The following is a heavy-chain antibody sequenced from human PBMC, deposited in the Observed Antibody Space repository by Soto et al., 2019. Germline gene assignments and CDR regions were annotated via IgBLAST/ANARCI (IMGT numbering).Heavy chain of an antibody. CDR3: ARGSYNILPGYYLAY. CDR1: GGSFSTYY. Sequence: QVQLQESGPGLVKPSETLSLTCTVSGGSFSTYYWSWVRQPPGKGLEWIGYIYYSGNTNYNPSLKSRRTISFDTSRSQFSLKLRSVTAADTAVYYCARGSYNILPGYYLAYWGQGTLVTVSS. J-gene: IGHJ4*02. V-gene: IGHV4-59*01. D-gene: IGHD3-9*01. CDR2: IYYSGNT.